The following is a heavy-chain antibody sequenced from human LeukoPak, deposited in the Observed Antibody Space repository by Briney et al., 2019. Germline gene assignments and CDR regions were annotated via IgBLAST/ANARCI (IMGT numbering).Heavy chain of an antibody. Sequence: EGSLRLSCAASGFTFSSYWMHWVRQAPGKGLVWVSRINTDGRTTTYADSVKGRFTISRDNAKNTVHLQMNSLRAEDTAVYYCARDYGGNSGDFDYWGQGTLVTVSS. CDR3: ARDYGGNSGDFDY. CDR1: GFTFSSYW. D-gene: IGHD4-23*01. J-gene: IGHJ4*02. CDR2: INTDGRTT. V-gene: IGHV3-74*01.